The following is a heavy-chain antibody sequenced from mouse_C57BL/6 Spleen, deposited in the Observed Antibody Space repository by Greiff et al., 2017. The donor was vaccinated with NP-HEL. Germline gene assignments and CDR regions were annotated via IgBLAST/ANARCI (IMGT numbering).Heavy chain of an antibody. CDR3: ARHNYDYDVDYFDY. Sequence: EVKLQESGGGLVKPGGSLKLSCAASGFTFSSYTMSWVRQTPEKRLEWVATISGGGGNTYYPDSVKGRFTISRDNAKNTLYLQMSSLRSEDTALYYCARHNYDYDVDYFDYWGQGTTLTVSS. CDR2: ISGGGGNT. J-gene: IGHJ2*01. CDR1: GFTFSSYT. D-gene: IGHD2-4*01. V-gene: IGHV5-9*01.